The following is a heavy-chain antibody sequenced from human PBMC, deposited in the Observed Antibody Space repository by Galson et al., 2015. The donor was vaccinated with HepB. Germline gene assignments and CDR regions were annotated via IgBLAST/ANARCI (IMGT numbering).Heavy chain of an antibody. V-gene: IGHV1-69-2*01. CDR1: GYIFTNYY. CDR2: VDPEDGEA. CDR3: SILQGRRGASPFDH. J-gene: IGHJ4*02. Sequence: VKVSCKGSGYIFTNYYTHWVRQAPGKGLEWLGLVDPEDGEAVYAKKFLGRVNITADTSTDTAYMQLSSLSSEDTAFYYCSILQGRRGASPFDHWGQGTLVTVSP. D-gene: IGHD1-14*01.